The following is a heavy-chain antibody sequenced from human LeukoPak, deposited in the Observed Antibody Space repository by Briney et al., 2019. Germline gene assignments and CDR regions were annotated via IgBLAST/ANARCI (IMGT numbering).Heavy chain of an antibody. CDR1: GGSIRSYY. J-gene: IGHJ4*02. CDR3: ARHMRGHSYGPLDS. V-gene: IGHV4-59*08. D-gene: IGHD5-18*01. CDR2: LYYSGST. Sequence: PSETLSLTCTVSGGSIRSYYWSWIRQPPGKGLEWSGYLYYSGSTIYNPSLKSRVTISLDTSKKQFSLNLTSVTAADAAVYYCARHMRGHSYGPLDSWGQGTLVTVSS.